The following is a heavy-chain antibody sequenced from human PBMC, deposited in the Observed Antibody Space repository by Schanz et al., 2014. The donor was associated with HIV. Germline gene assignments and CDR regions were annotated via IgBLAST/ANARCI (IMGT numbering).Heavy chain of an antibody. V-gene: IGHV3-30*03. CDR3: ARDLPNPYFDFSGPAGDY. CDR2: ISYDGSNK. D-gene: IGHD3-22*01. J-gene: IGHJ4*02. CDR1: GFMFSSYG. Sequence: VQLLESGGGLVQPGGSLRVSCAASGFMFSSYGMHWVRQAPGKGLEWVAVISYDGSNKYYADSVKGRFTISRDNSKNTLYLQMNSLRVEDTAVYYCARDLPNPYFDFSGPAGDYWGQGALVTVSS.